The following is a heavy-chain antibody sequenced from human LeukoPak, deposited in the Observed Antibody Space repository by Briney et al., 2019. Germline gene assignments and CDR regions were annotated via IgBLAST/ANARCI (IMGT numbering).Heavy chain of an antibody. CDR1: GGSISSDY. D-gene: IGHD3-22*01. CDR2: IYTSGST. J-gene: IGHJ4*02. V-gene: IGHV4-4*07. CDR3: ARGGYYYDSSGYYRFDY. Sequence: ESSETLSLTCTVSGGSISSDYWSWIRQPDGKGLEWIGRIYTSGSTNYNPSLKSRVTMSVDTSKNQFSLKLSSVTAAGTAVYYCARGGYYYDSSGYYRFDYWGQGTLVTVSS.